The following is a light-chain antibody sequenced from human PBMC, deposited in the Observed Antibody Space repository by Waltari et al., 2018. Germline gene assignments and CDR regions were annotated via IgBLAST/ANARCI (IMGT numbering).Light chain of an antibody. CDR3: QQYNSYPLT. V-gene: IGKV1-5*03. J-gene: IGKJ2*01. Sequence: DIQMTQSPSTLSASVGDRVTITCRASQSFSSRLAWYQQKPGKAPKLLNYMASSLESGVPSRFSGSGSGTEFTLTISSLQPDDFATYYCQQYNSYPLTFGQGTKLEIK. CDR2: MAS. CDR1: QSFSSR.